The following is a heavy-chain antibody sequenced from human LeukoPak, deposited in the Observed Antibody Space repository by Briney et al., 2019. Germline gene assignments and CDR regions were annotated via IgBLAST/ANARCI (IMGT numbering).Heavy chain of an antibody. CDR3: ASASPPLYNWNVLYYFYGMDV. J-gene: IGHJ6*04. CDR2: ISSSGSYI. Sequence: GGSLRLSCAASGFTFSSYSMNWVRQAPGKGLEWVSSISSSGSYIYYADSVKGRFTISRDNAKNSLYLQMNSLRAEDTAVYYCASASPPLYNWNVLYYFYGMDVWGKGTTVTVSS. D-gene: IGHD1-1*01. V-gene: IGHV3-21*01. CDR1: GFTFSSYS.